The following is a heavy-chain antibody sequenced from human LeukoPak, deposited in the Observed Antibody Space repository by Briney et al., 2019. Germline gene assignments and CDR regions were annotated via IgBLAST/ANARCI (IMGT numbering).Heavy chain of an antibody. CDR2: INHSGST. CDR1: GASFSGYY. V-gene: IGHV4-34*01. J-gene: IGHJ6*03. CDR3: ARARPFTDYYYYYMVV. Sequence: SETLSLTCAVYGASFSGYYWSWIRQPPGKGLEWIGEINHSGSTNYNPSLKSRVTISVDTSKNQFSLKLSSVTAADTAVYYCARARPFTDYYYYYMVVWGKGTTVTVSS.